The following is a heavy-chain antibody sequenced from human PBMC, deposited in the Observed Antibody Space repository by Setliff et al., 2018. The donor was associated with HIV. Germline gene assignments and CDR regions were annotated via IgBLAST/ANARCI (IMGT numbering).Heavy chain of an antibody. CDR3: AKRRAGEFGELLYLLEY. V-gene: IGHV3-23*01. D-gene: IGHD3-10*01. J-gene: IGHJ4*02. CDR2: ISGSDGST. CDR1: GFIFRSYG. Sequence: GGPLSLPCAPPGFIFRSYGMHWVRQAPGKGVVWVSAISGSDGSTYYAASVKGRSTIARDNSKNTLYLQMNSLRAEDTAVYYCAKRRAGEFGELLYLLEYWGQGTLVTVSS.